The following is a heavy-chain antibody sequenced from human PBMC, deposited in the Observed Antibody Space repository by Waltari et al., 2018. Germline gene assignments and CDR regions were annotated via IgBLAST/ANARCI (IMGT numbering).Heavy chain of an antibody. CDR3: ARGGGFSGHDSHYFDF. CDR2: VHHSGTT. D-gene: IGHD5-12*01. J-gene: IGHJ4*02. Sequence: QVQLQQWGAGLLRPSETLSLSCGVQADTIRGYYWSWIRQAPGKGLQWIGQVHHSGTTNYNPSLKNRLNISGDRSKNQIYLRLTSVTAADTGVYYCARGGGFSGHDSHYFDFWGQGDLVTVSS. V-gene: IGHV4-34*01. CDR1: ADTIRGYY.